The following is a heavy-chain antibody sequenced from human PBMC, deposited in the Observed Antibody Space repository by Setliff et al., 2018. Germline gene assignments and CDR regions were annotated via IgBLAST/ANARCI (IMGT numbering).Heavy chain of an antibody. D-gene: IGHD2-2*01. CDR1: GFTFSSYG. V-gene: IGHV3-33*01. Sequence: GGSLRLSCAASGFTFSSYGMHWVRQAPGKGLEWVAVIWYDGSNKYYADSVKGRFTISRDNSKNTLYLQMNSLRAEDTAVYYCATDRVVPAAPRQRYYFDYWGQGTLVTVSS. J-gene: IGHJ4*02. CDR3: ATDRVVPAAPRQRYYFDY. CDR2: IWYDGSNK.